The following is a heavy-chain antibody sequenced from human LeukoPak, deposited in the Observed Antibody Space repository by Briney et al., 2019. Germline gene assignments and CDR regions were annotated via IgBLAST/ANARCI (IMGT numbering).Heavy chain of an antibody. Sequence: GGSLRLSCAASGFTFTDYYMGWIRQAPGKGLEWVSYISSSSSDTKYADSVKGRFTISRDNAKNSLYLQMNSLRAEDTAVYYCARAYNRYDSSGYYVYWGQGTLVTVSS. CDR3: ARAYNRYDSSGYYVY. J-gene: IGHJ4*02. D-gene: IGHD3-22*01. CDR2: ISSSSSDT. CDR1: GFTFTDYY. V-gene: IGHV3-11*05.